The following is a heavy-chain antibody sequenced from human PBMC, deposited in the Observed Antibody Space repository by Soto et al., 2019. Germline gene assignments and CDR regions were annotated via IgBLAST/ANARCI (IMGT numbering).Heavy chain of an antibody. V-gene: IGHV3-53*01. J-gene: IGHJ4*01. CDR2: IYSAGST. CDR3: ARAREPEYSSSIFFDY. Sequence: PGGSLILSCSVSGLTFSLTQMSWVRQAPGKGLQWVSVIYSAGSTYYANAVKGRFTISRDISENKIFLELNGLTVDDTAVYYCARAREPEYSSSIFFDYWGRGTVVTVSS. D-gene: IGHD6-6*01. CDR1: GLTFSLTQ.